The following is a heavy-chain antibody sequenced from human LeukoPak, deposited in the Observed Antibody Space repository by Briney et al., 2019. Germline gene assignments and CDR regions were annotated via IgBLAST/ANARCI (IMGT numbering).Heavy chain of an antibody. J-gene: IGHJ4*02. V-gene: IGHV4-59*08. CDR3: ARHIPGNPYFDY. Sequence: KPSETLSLTCTVSGGSITSYYWSWIRQPPGKGLEWIGYIYHSGSTNCNPPLKSRVTISVETSKNQFSLRLRSVTAADTAVYYCARHIPGNPYFDYWGQGTLVTVSS. CDR1: GGSITSYY. CDR2: IYHSGST. D-gene: IGHD2/OR15-2a*01.